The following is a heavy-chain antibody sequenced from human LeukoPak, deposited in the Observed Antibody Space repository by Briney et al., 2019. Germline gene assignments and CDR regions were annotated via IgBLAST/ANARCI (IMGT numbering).Heavy chain of an antibody. CDR3: ARDSCSGGSCFGPDWFDP. CDR2: IWYDGSNK. D-gene: IGHD2-15*01. V-gene: IGHV3-33*01. Sequence: GGSLRLSCAASGFTFSSYGMHWVRQAPGKGLEWVAVIWYDGSNKYYADSVKGRFTISRDNSKNTLYLQMNSLRAEDTAVYYCARDSCSGGSCFGPDWFDPWGQGTLVTVSS. J-gene: IGHJ5*02. CDR1: GFTFSSYG.